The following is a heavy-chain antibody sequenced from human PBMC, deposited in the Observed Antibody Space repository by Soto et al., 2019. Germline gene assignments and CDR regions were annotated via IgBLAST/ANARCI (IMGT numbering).Heavy chain of an antibody. V-gene: IGHV3-21*01. J-gene: IGHJ4*02. CDR3: ARGTADYYDSSGYFDY. CDR1: GFTFSSYS. D-gene: IGHD3-22*01. Sequence: PGGSLRLSCAASGFTFSSYSMSWVRQAPGKGLEWVSSISSSNSYIYYADSVKGRFTISRDNAKNSLSLQMNSLRAEDTAAYYCARGTADYYDSSGYFDYWGQRTLVTVSS. CDR2: ISSSNSYI.